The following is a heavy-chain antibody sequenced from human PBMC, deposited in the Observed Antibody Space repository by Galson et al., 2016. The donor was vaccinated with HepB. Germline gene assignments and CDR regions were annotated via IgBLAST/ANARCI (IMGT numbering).Heavy chain of an antibody. V-gene: IGHV3-7*01. J-gene: IGHJ4*02. Sequence: SLRLSCAASGFTFSGFLMGWARQTPAKGLEWVANIKQDGSEKNYVDSVKGRFTISRDNARNSLYLQMSSLRAEDTAMHYCASVSNWYGANCWGQGTLVTVAS. CDR3: ASVSNWYGANC. CDR1: GFTFSGFL. CDR2: IKQDGSEK. D-gene: IGHD3-10*01.